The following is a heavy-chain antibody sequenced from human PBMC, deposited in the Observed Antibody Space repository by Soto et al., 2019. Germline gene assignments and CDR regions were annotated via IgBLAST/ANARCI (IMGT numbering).Heavy chain of an antibody. J-gene: IGHJ4*02. V-gene: IGHV1-3*01. Sequence: QVQLVQSGAEVKKPGASVKVSCKASGYTFTSYAMHWVRLAPGQRLEWMGWINAGNGNTKYSQKFQGRVTITRDTXASTAYMERSSLRSEDTAVYYCARGPGGPDGPGDYWGQGTLVTVSS. CDR3: ARGPGGPDGPGDY. D-gene: IGHD2-15*01. CDR1: GYTFTSYA. CDR2: INAGNGNT.